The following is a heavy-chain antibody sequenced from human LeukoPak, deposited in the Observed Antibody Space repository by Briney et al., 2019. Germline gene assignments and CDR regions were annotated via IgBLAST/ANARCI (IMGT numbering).Heavy chain of an antibody. Sequence: PGRSLRLSCAASGFTFSSYAMHWVRQPQARGLGWVAVISYDGSNKYYPDSVKGRFTISRDNSKNTLYLQMNSLRAEDTAVYYCARDIVVVVAATYYYYGMDVWGKGTTVTVSS. J-gene: IGHJ6*04. CDR3: ARDIVVVVAATYYYYGMDV. V-gene: IGHV3-30*04. CDR2: ISYDGSNK. CDR1: GFTFSSYA. D-gene: IGHD2-15*01.